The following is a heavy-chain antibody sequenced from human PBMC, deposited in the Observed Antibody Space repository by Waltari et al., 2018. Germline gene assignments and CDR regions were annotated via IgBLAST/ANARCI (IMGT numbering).Heavy chain of an antibody. CDR1: GFTFRINW. CDR3: AKDVAMGKSGFALDY. D-gene: IGHD3-3*01. V-gene: IGHV3-74*01. Sequence: DVEVVQSGGGLVQPGGSLRLSCAASGFTFRINWMHWVRQVPGKGLVWVARINSDGSSRSYTDSVKGRFTISRDNSKNTVYLQMDALRVEDTAVYYCAKDVAMGKSGFALDYWGQGALVTVSS. CDR2: INSDGSSR. J-gene: IGHJ4*02.